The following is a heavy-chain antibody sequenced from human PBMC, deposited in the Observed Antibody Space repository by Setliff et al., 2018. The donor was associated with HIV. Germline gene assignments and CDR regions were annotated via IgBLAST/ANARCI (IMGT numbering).Heavy chain of an antibody. CDR1: GGSISSYY. D-gene: IGHD4-17*01. Sequence: SETLSLTCTVSGGSISSYYWSWIRQPPGKGLEWIGYIYYSGSTNYNPSLKSRVTISVETSKNQFSLKLCSVTAADTAVYFCARPRGGTTRGYMDVWGKGTTVTVSS. J-gene: IGHJ6*03. CDR3: ARPRGGTTRGYMDV. CDR2: IYYSGST. V-gene: IGHV4-59*08.